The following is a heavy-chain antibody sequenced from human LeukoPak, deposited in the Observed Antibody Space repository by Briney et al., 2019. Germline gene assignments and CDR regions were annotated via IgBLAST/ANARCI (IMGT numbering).Heavy chain of an antibody. CDR1: GGSFSDYY. V-gene: IGHV4-34*01. CDR3: ARHVPNYDILTVLDY. Sequence: SETLSLTCAVYGGSFSDYYWSWIRQPPGKGLEWIGEINHSGSTNYNPSLKSRVTISVDTSKNQFSLKLSSVTAADTAVYYCARHVPNYDILTVLDYWGQGTLVTVSS. CDR2: INHSGST. D-gene: IGHD3-9*01. J-gene: IGHJ4*02.